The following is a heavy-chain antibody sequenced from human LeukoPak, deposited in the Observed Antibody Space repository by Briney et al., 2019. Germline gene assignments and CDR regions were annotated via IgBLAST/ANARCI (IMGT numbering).Heavy chain of an antibody. D-gene: IGHD3-9*01. CDR3: ARKGPGAYYDILTRLTDAFDI. CDR2: IYPGDSDT. J-gene: IGHJ3*02. CDR1: GYSFTSYW. Sequence: GESLKISCKGSGYSFTSYWIGWVRQMPGKGLEWMGIIYPGDSDTRYSPSFQGQVTISADKSISTAYLQWSSLKASDTAMYYCARKGPGAYYDILTRLTDAFDIWGQGTMVTVSS. V-gene: IGHV5-51*01.